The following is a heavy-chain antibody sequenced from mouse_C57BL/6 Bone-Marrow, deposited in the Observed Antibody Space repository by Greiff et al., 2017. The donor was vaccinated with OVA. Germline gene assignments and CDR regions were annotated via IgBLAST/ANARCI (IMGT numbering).Heavy chain of an antibody. CDR3: ARGQLRLREDAMDY. CDR2: IDPNSGGT. D-gene: IGHD3-2*02. V-gene: IGHV1-72*01. Sequence: QVQLQQSGAELVKPGASVKLSCKASGYTFTSYWMHWVKQRPGRGLEWIGRIDPNSGGTKYNEKFKSKATLTVDKPSSTAYMQLSSLTSEDSAVYYCARGQLRLREDAMDYWGQGTSVTVSS. CDR1: GYTFTSYW. J-gene: IGHJ4*01.